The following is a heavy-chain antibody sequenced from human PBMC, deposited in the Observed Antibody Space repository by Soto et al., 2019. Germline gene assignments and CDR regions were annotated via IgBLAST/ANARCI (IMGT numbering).Heavy chain of an antibody. CDR1: GFTFSSYA. D-gene: IGHD6-13*01. CDR2: ISYDGSNK. V-gene: IGHV3-30-3*01. CDR3: ARSGGRWAAGTAYYYYGMDV. Sequence: QVQLVESGGGVVQPGRSLRLSCAASGFTFSSYAMHWVRQAPGKGLEWVAVISYDGSNKYYADSVKGRFTISRDNSKNTLYLQMNSLRAEDTAVYYGARSGGRWAAGTAYYYYGMDVWGQGTTVTVSS. J-gene: IGHJ6*02.